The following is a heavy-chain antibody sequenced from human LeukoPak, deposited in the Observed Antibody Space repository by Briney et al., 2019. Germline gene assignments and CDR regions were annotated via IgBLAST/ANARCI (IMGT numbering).Heavy chain of an antibody. CDR3: AHMDSSGYSAYYFDY. CDR2: IYWNDDK. CDR1: GFSLSTSGVG. V-gene: IGHV2-5*01. Sequence: SGPTLVKPTQTLTLTCTFSGFSLSTSGVGVGWIHQPPEKALEWLALIYWNDDKRYSPSLKSRLTITKDTSKNQVVLTMTNMDPVDTATYYCAHMDSSGYSAYYFDYWGQGTLVTVSS. D-gene: IGHD3-22*01. J-gene: IGHJ4*02.